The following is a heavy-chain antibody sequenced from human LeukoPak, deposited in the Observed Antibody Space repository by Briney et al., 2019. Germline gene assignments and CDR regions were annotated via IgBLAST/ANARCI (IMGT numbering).Heavy chain of an antibody. CDR1: GYTFTSYD. D-gene: IGHD5-12*01. Sequence: GASVKVSCKASGYTFTSYDINWVRQATGQGLEWMGWMNPNSGNTGFAQKFQGRVTMTRNTSISTAYMELSSLRSEDTAVYYCARSRWLRSGLFGYWGQGTLVTVSS. J-gene: IGHJ4*02. V-gene: IGHV1-8*01. CDR2: MNPNSGNT. CDR3: ARSRWLRSGLFGY.